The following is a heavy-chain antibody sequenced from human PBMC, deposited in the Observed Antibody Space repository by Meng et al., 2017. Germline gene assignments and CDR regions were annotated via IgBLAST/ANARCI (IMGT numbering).Heavy chain of an antibody. Sequence: ASVKVSCKASGYTFTSYDINWVRQATGQGLEWMGWMNPNSGNTGYAQKFQGRVTMTRNTSISTAYMELSSLRSEDTDVYYCARGYYDCWSGYYGREDWFDPWGQGTLVTVSS. CDR3: ARGYYDCWSGYYGREDWFDP. CDR1: GYTFTSYD. J-gene: IGHJ5*02. D-gene: IGHD3-3*01. V-gene: IGHV1-8*01. CDR2: MNPNSGNT.